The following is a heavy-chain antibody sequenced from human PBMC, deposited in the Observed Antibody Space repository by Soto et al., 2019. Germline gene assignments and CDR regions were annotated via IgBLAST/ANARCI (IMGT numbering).Heavy chain of an antibody. CDR1: GFTFSSYS. D-gene: IGHD1-1*01. Sequence: EVHLVESGGGLVQPGGSLRLSCAASGFTFSSYSLNWVRQAPGKGLEWVSYITSSGTTVYYADSVRGRFTISRDNAKDSLYLQMNSLRDDGTAVYYCAGGRRNWAYHFDFWGQGTLVTVSS. CDR3: AGGRRNWAYHFDF. J-gene: IGHJ4*02. CDR2: ITSSGTTV. V-gene: IGHV3-48*02.